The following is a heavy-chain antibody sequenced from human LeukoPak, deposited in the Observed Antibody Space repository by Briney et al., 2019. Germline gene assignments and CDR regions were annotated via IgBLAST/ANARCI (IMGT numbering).Heavy chain of an antibody. D-gene: IGHD2-15*01. V-gene: IGHV3-23*01. CDR3: AKMVVAATHFDY. CDR2: ISGSAGST. CDR1: GFTFSSYA. Sequence: QSGGSLRLSCAASGFTFSSYAMSWVRQAPGKGLEWVSAISGSAGSTYYADSVKGRFTISRDNSKNTLYLQMNSLRAEDTAVYYCAKMVVAATHFDYWGQGTLATVSS. J-gene: IGHJ4*02.